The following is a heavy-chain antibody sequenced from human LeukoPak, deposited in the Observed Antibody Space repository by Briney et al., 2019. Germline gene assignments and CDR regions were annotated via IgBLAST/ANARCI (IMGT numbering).Heavy chain of an antibody. Sequence: GGSLRLSCTASGFTFSGYGMSWVRQAPGKGLEWVSSISSSGGSTYYADSVKGRFTISRDNSKNTLYLQMNSLRAEDTAVYYCAKDYEPLVGVHRWGDWFDPWGQGTLVTVSS. V-gene: IGHV3-23*01. J-gene: IGHJ5*02. CDR3: AKDYEPLVGVHRWGDWFDP. D-gene: IGHD1-26*01. CDR1: GFTFSGYG. CDR2: ISSSGGST.